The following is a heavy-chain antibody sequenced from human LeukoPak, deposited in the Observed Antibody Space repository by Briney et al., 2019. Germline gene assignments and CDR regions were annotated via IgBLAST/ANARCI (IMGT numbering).Heavy chain of an antibody. J-gene: IGHJ4*02. Sequence: SETLSLTCSVSGGSISTSDYYWVWIRQSPEKGLEWIGSIFHNGNAFYSPSLQSRVTMSLDTSKSQFYLRLTSVTAADTALYYCAKTKLGWLLFDFWGQGILVTVSS. CDR3: AKTKLGWLLFDF. V-gene: IGHV4-39*07. D-gene: IGHD3-9*01. CDR2: IFHNGNA. CDR1: GGSISTSDYY.